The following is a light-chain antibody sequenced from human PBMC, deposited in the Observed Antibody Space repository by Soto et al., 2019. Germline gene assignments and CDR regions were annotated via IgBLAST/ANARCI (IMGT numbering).Light chain of an antibody. Sequence: EVVLTQSPATVSLSPGERATLSCRASQSVGNWLAWYQQKPGQAPRLLIYDASNRATGIPARFSGSGVGTDFSLSIRSLEAEDSAVYYWVQRDWPWTAGQGTKVEIK. V-gene: IGKV3-11*01. J-gene: IGKJ1*01. CDR2: DAS. CDR1: QSVGNW. CDR3: VQRDWPWT.